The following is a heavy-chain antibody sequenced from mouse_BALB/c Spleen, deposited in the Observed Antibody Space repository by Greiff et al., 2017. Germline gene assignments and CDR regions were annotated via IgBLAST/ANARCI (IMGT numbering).Heavy chain of an antibody. D-gene: IGHD1-1*01. V-gene: IGHV2-6-7*01. CDR2: IWGDGST. CDR3: ARDLYYGSSYWYFDV. Sequence: VQLQESGPGLVAPSQSLSITCTVSGFSLTGYGVNWVRQPPGKGLEWLGMIWGDGSTDYNSALKSRLSISKDNSKSQVFLKMNSLQTDDTARYYCARDLYYGSSYWYFDVWGAGTTVTVSS. CDR1: GFSLTGYG. J-gene: IGHJ1*01.